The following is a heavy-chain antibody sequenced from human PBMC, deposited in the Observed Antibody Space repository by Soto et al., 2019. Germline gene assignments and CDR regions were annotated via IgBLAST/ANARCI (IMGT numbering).Heavy chain of an antibody. D-gene: IGHD3-16*01. V-gene: IGHV1-69*12. J-gene: IGHJ4*02. CDR2: IIPIFGTA. CDR3: ARGPTGGRWGYDFDF. CDR1: GGTFSSYA. Sequence: QVQLGQSGAEVKKPGSSVKVSCKASGGTFSSYAIDWVRQAPGQGLEWMGGIIPIFGTAAYAPQFQGRVTMTAAESTSTDYLELSTLRSDDTAVYYCARGPTGGRWGYDFDFGGQGTLVTVSS.